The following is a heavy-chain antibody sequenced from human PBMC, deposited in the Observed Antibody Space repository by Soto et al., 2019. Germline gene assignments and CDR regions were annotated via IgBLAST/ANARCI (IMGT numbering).Heavy chain of an antibody. Sequence: ARTLSCAASRYSICRYYTNWNRKAPGKGLEWVSYISSSSSYTNYADSVKGRFTISRDNAKNSLYLQMNSLRAEDTAVYYCARDWATARLGAVVPYWGQGTLVTVSS. J-gene: IGHJ4*02. V-gene: IGHV3-11*06. CDR1: RYSICRYY. CDR2: ISSSSSYT. CDR3: ARDWATARLGAVVPY. D-gene: IGHD6-19*01.